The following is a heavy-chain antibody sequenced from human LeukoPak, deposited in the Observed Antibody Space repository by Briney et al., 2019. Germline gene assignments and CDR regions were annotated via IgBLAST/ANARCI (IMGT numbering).Heavy chain of an antibody. CDR1: GGSINSYF. CDR3: ARGHHYVSY. CDR2: IYYSGGP. Sequence: SETLSLTCTVSGGSINSYFWSWIRQPPGKGLEWIGYIYYSGGPNYSPSLKSRVTISLDTSRNQFSLKLSSVTAADTAVYYCARGHHYVSYWGQGTLVTVSS. J-gene: IGHJ4*02. D-gene: IGHD4-17*01. V-gene: IGHV4-59*01.